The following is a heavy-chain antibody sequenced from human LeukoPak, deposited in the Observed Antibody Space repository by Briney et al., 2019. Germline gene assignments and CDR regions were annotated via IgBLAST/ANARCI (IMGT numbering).Heavy chain of an antibody. CDR2: IFHTGNT. D-gene: IGHD1-26*01. J-gene: IGHJ4*02. Sequence: SETLSLTCSVSGYSISSTYYWGWIRQPPGQGLEWIGTIFHTGNTYYNPSLKSGVTISVDTSKNQFSLKLSSVTAADTAVYYCARDYSDGVGFDYWGQGTLVTVSS. CDR1: GYSISSTYY. V-gene: IGHV4-38-2*02. CDR3: ARDYSDGVGFDY.